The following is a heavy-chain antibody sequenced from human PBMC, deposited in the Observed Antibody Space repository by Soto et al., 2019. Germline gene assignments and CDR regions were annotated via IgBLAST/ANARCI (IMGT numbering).Heavy chain of an antibody. Sequence: EVQLVESGGGLVQPGGSLKLSCAASGFTFSGSAMHWVRQASGKGLEWVGRIRSKANSYATAYDASVKGRFTISRDDSKNTAYLQMDSLKIEYTAVYYCTRHLADYWGQGTLVTVSS. V-gene: IGHV3-73*01. CDR2: IRSKANSYAT. J-gene: IGHJ4*02. D-gene: IGHD3-3*02. CDR1: GFTFSGSA. CDR3: TRHLADY.